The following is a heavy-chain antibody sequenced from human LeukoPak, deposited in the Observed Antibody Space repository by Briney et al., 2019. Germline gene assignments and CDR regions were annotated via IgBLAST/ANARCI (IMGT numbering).Heavy chain of an antibody. J-gene: IGHJ4*02. V-gene: IGHV4-34*01. Sequence: SSETLSLTCAVYGVSFSGYYWSWIRQPPGKGLEWIGEINHSGSTNYNPSLKSRVTISVDTSKNQFSLKLSSVTAADTAVYYCARGMRDSSGYSLDYWGQETLVTVSS. D-gene: IGHD3-22*01. CDR3: ARGMRDSSGYSLDY. CDR2: INHSGST. CDR1: GVSFSGYY.